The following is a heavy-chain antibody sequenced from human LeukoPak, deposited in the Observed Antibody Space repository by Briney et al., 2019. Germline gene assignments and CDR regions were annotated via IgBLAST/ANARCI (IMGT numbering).Heavy chain of an antibody. J-gene: IGHJ4*02. CDR3: VRLIGNSWLDY. D-gene: IGHD6-13*01. CDR2: TYYRSKWSN. CDR1: GDSVSSNSVT. V-gene: IGHV6-1*01. Sequence: SQTLSLTCAISGDSVSSNSVTWNWIRQSPSRGLEWLGRTYYRSKWSNDYAESVKSRITINPDTSKNQFPLQLNSVTPEDTAVYYCVRLIGNSWLDYWGQGTLVTVSS.